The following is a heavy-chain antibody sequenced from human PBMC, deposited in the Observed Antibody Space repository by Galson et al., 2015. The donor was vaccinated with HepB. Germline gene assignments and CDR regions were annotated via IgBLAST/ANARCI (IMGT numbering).Heavy chain of an antibody. CDR1: GGTFRNYA. CDR3: ARAPLLRTAVSGSLNAYDI. Sequence: SVKVSCKASGGTFRNYAISWVRQAPGQGLEWMGGIIPVFGTTNYAQKFQGRVTITADESTGTVNMELSSLRSDDTAVYYCARAPLLRTAVSGSLNAYDIWGQGTMVTVSS. CDR2: IIPVFGTT. V-gene: IGHV1-69*13. J-gene: IGHJ3*02. D-gene: IGHD6-19*01.